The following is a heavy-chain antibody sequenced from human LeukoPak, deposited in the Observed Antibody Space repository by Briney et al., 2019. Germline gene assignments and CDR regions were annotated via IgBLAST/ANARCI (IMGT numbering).Heavy chain of an antibody. D-gene: IGHD3-3*01. CDR2: ISWNSGSI. J-gene: IGHJ6*03. Sequence: PGGSLRLSCAASGFTFDDYAMHWVRQAPGKGLEWVSGISWNSGSIGYVDSVKGRFTISRDNAKNSLYLQMNSLRAEDTAVYYCARAPYDFWSGYMDVWGKGTTVTVSS. CDR3: ARAPYDFWSGYMDV. CDR1: GFTFDDYA. V-gene: IGHV3-9*01.